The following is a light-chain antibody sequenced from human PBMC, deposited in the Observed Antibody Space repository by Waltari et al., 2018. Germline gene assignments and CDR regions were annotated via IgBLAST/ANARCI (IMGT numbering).Light chain of an antibody. J-gene: IGKJ4*01. CDR1: QSVPSD. CDR3: QQYNTWPLT. Sequence: ETLMTQSPATLSVAPAERVTLSCRASQSVPSDLDWYQQNPGQAPRLLIHGASARATGIAARFSGSGSGTEFTLTVASMQSEDFAIYYCQQYNTWPLTFGGGTKVEI. CDR2: GAS. V-gene: IGKV3-15*01.